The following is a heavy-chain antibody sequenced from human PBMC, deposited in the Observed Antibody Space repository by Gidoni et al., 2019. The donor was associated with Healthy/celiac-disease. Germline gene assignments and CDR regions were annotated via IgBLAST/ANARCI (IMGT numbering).Heavy chain of an antibody. CDR2: INHSGST. CDR1: GGSFSGYY. J-gene: IGHJ4*02. D-gene: IGHD3-10*01. Sequence: QVQLQQWGAGLLKPSETLSLTCAVYGGSFSGYYWSWIRQPPGKGLEWIGEINHSGSTNYNPSLKSRVTISVDTSKNQFSLKLSSVTAADTAVYYCARGGGPVTMVRGAPRSPYWYWGQGTLVTVSS. V-gene: IGHV4-34*01. CDR3: ARGGGPVTMVRGAPRSPYWY.